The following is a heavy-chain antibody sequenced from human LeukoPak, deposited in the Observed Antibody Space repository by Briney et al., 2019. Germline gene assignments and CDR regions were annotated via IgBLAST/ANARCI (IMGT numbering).Heavy chain of an antibody. CDR1: GYTFIAYG. CDR2: ISAYSDHT. J-gene: IGHJ4*02. Sequence: APLKVSSKASGYTFIAYGLSWVRQAPGQGLEWMGWISAYSDHTDYAQKFQDRVTITTDTSTGTAYMELTSLTSDDTAVYYCARDRGPKYQLLYWGQGTLVTVSS. D-gene: IGHD2-2*01. CDR3: ARDRGPKYQLLY. V-gene: IGHV1-18*01.